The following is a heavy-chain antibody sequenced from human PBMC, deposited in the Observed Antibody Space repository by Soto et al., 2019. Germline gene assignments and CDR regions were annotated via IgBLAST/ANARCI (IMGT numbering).Heavy chain of an antibody. V-gene: IGHV4-61*01. CDR3: TSAREVNFGMDV. D-gene: IGHD1-26*01. J-gene: IGHJ6*02. CDR1: GGSASSRSHY. CDR2: IYYSGST. Sequence: SETLSLPCTVSGGSASSRSHYWSWIRQPPGKGLEWIGYIYYSGSTNYNPSLKSRVTISVDTSKNQFSLKLSSVTAADTAVYYCTSAREVNFGMDVWGQGTTVTVSS.